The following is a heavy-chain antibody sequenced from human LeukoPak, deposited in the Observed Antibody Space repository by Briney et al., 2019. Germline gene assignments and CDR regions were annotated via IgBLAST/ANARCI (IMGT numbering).Heavy chain of an antibody. J-gene: IGHJ4*02. V-gene: IGHV3-66*01. CDR1: GFTVSSNY. Sequence: SGGSLRLSCAASGFTVSSNYMSWVRQAPGKGLEWVSVIYSGGSTYYADSVKGRFTISRDNSKNTLYLQMNSLRAEDTAVYYCARALTQIYGDHTFDYWGQGTLVTVSS. CDR2: IYSGGST. CDR3: ARALTQIYGDHTFDY. D-gene: IGHD4-17*01.